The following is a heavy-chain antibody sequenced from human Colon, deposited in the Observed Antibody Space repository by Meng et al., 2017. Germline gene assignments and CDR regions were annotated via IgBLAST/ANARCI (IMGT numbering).Heavy chain of an antibody. J-gene: IGHJ4*02. V-gene: IGHV1-8*02. Sequence: QVQLVQSGAEVKKPGASVRVSCETSGYTFSNYEGNWVRQASGHGLEWMGWMNPDSGKTGYAHKFQGRVTLTRDTSTGTAYMELTSLTPDDTAVYYCARGGAPPYYFDYWGQGTLVTVSS. D-gene: IGHD1-26*01. CDR1: GYTFSNYE. CDR2: MNPDSGKT. CDR3: ARGGAPPYYFDY.